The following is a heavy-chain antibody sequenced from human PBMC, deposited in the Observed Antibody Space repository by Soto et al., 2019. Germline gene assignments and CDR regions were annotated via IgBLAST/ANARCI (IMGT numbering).Heavy chain of an antibody. V-gene: IGHV4-31*03. Sequence: QVQLQESGPGLVKPSQTLTLTCTVSGGSISSGSFYWSWIRQHPGKGLEWIGHISDSGSSYYNPSLESRVTISVDTSKNQFSLKLSAVTPADTAVYFCARTTFYDIFTAYYSLFDYWGQGTLVTVSS. CDR2: ISDSGSS. CDR3: ARTTFYDIFTAYYSLFDY. CDR1: GGSISSGSFY. D-gene: IGHD3-9*01. J-gene: IGHJ4*02.